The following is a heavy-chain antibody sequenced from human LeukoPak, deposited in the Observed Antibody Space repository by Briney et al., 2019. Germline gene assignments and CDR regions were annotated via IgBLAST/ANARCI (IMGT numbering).Heavy chain of an antibody. CDR2: IIPIFGTA. CDR1: GGTFSSYA. J-gene: IGHJ6*02. V-gene: IGHV1-69*13. Sequence: GASVTVSCKASGGTFSSYAISWVRQAPGQGLEWMGGIIPIFGTANYAQKFQGRVTITADESTSTAYMELSSLRSEDTAVYYCARDLRPYDSSGPRHYYYGMDVWGQGTTVTVSS. CDR3: ARDLRPYDSSGPRHYYYGMDV. D-gene: IGHD3-22*01.